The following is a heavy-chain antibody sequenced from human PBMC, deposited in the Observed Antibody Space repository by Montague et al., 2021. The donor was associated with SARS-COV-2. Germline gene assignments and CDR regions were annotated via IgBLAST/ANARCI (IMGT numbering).Heavy chain of an antibody. J-gene: IGHJ3*02. CDR1: GDSITNTRYY. V-gene: IGHV4-39*01. CDR3: ARAIRGYSYDEAFDI. Sequence: SETLSLTCNVSGDSITNTRYYWGWIRQAPGRPLEWIGSVYNNGITHYNPSLRSRVFISIDTSKNQFSLKLSSVTAAEAAVYYCARAIRGYSYDEAFDIWGQGTMVTVSS. CDR2: VYNNGIT. D-gene: IGHD5-18*01.